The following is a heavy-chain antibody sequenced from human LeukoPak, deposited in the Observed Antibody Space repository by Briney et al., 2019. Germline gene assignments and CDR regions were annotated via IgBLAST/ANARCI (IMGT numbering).Heavy chain of an antibody. J-gene: IGHJ4*02. V-gene: IGHV3-30*18. CDR2: ISYDGSNK. CDR3: AKDRANYDYVWGSYRYPQDPGIADY. CDR1: GFTFSSYG. D-gene: IGHD3-16*02. Sequence: PPGGSLRLSCAASGFTFSSYGMHWVRQAPGKGLEWVAVISYDGSNKYYADSVKGRFTISRDNSKNTLYLQMNSLRAEDTAVYYCAKDRANYDYVWGSYRYPQDPGIADYWGQGTLVTVSS.